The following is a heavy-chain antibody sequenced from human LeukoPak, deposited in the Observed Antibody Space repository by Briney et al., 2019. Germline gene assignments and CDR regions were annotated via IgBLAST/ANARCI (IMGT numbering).Heavy chain of an antibody. J-gene: IGHJ6*03. D-gene: IGHD3-10*01. CDR1: GFTFSSYE. Sequence: GGSLRLSCAASGFTFSSYEMNWVRQAPGKGLEWVSYISSSGSTIYYADSVKGRFTISRDNAKNSLYLQMNGLRAEDTAVYYCARVHYYGSGSSLGGYYMDVWGKGTTVTISS. V-gene: IGHV3-48*03. CDR3: ARVHYYGSGSSLGGYYMDV. CDR2: ISSSGSTI.